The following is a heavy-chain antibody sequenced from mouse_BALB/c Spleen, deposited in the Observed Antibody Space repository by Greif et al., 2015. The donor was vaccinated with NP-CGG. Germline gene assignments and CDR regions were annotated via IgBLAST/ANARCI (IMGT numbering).Heavy chain of an antibody. Sequence: LVESGAELARPGASVKMSCKASGYTFTSYTMHWVKQRPGQGLEWIGYINPSSGYTNCNQKFKDKATLTADKSSSTAYMQLSSLTSEDSAVYYCARRREANWDYFDYWGQGTTLTISS. CDR2: INPSSGYT. CDR1: GYTFTSYT. J-gene: IGHJ2*01. CDR3: ARRREANWDYFDY. V-gene: IGHV1-4*01. D-gene: IGHD4-1*01.